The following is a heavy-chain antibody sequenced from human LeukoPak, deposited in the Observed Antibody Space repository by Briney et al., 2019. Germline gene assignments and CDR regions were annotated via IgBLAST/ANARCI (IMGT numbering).Heavy chain of an antibody. CDR1: GGTFSSYA. J-gene: IGHJ4*02. D-gene: IGHD5-12*01. V-gene: IGHV1-69*06. CDR3: ARVVRGYDGGIVDY. CDR2: IIPIFGTA. Sequence: GASVKVSCKASGGTFSSYAISWVRQAPGQGLEWMGGIIPIFGTANYAQKFQGRVTITADKSTSTAYMELSSLRSEDTAVYYCARVVRGYDGGIVDYWGQGTLVTVSS.